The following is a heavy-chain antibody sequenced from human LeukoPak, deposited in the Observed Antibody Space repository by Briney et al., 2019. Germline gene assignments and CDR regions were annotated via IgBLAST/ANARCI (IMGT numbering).Heavy chain of an antibody. V-gene: IGHV4-59*01. J-gene: IGHJ4*02. Sequence: PSETLSLTCTVSGGSISSYYWSWIRQPPGKGLEWIGYIHYSGSTNCNPSLKSRVTISVDTSKNQFSLKLSSVTAADTAVYYCASLYGVAAAAKGENYFDYWGQRTLVTVSS. CDR3: ASLYGVAAAAKGENYFDY. CDR2: IHYSGST. CDR1: GGSISSYY. D-gene: IGHD6-13*01.